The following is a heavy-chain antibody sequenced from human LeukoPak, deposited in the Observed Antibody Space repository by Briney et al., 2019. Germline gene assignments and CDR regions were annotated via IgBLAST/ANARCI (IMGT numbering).Heavy chain of an antibody. J-gene: IGHJ3*02. CDR2: IKQDGGEK. CDR3: ATSQTTSGRYGNAFDI. CDR1: GSTFSTYW. V-gene: IGHV3-7*03. Sequence: GGSLRLSCVASGSTFSTYWMSSVRQAPGKGLEWLANIKQDGGEKYSVDSVKGRFTISRDNAKSSLYLQMNNLRVEDTAVYYCATSQTTSGRYGNAFDIWGQGTMVTVSS. D-gene: IGHD6-19*01.